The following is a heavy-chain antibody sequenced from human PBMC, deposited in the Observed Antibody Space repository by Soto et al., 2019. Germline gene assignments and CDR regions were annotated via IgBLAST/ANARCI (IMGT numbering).Heavy chain of an antibody. CDR1: GYSVSSNNAA. CDR2: TYYRSKWYH. Sequence: SHALSLTCVVSGYSVSSNNAAWKWIRQSPSRGLEWLGRTYYRSKWYHEYAVSVKGRITINPDTSKNQFSLQLNSVAPEDAAVYYCARTNGYLDYWGQGTLGTVSS. D-gene: IGHD4-17*01. CDR3: ARTNGYLDY. V-gene: IGHV6-1*01. J-gene: IGHJ4*02.